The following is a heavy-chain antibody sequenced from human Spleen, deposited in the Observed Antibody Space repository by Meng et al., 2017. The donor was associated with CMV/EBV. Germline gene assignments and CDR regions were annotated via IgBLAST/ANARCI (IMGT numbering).Heavy chain of an antibody. CDR2: ISTSTSNYI. Sequence: AASGFIFDNFRMNWVRQAPGKGLEWVSSISTSTSNYISYADSVKGRFTVSRDTAKNSLFLQMNSLRGEDTARYYCTRDSGDYDWFDSWGQGTLVTVSS. CDR1: GFIFDNFR. V-gene: IGHV3-21*01. CDR3: TRDSGDYDWFDS. J-gene: IGHJ5*01. D-gene: IGHD4-17*01.